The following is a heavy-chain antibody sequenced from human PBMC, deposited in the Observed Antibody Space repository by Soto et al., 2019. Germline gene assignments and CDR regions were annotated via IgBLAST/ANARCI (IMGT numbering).Heavy chain of an antibody. J-gene: IGHJ5*02. V-gene: IGHV4-39*01. CDR2: IYYSGST. CDR1: GGSISSSSYY. CDR3: ARISHKLLWFGELLSNWFDP. D-gene: IGHD3-10*01. Sequence: QLQLQESGPGLVKPSETLSLTCTVSGGSISSSSYYWGWIRQPPGKGLEWIGSIYYSGSTYYNPSLKSRVTISVDTSKNQFSLKLSSVTAADTAVYYCARISHKLLWFGELLSNWFDPWGQGTLVTVSS.